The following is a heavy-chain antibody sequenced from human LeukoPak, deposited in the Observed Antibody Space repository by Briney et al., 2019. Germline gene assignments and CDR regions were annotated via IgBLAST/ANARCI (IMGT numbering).Heavy chain of an antibody. CDR1: GYTFVSYY. CDR2: INPNSGGT. J-gene: IGHJ4*02. V-gene: IGHV1-2*02. Sequence: ASVKVSCKASGYTFVSYYMHWVRQAPGQGLEWMGWINPNSGGTNYAQKFQGRVTMTRDSSISTAYMKLSSLRSDDTAVYYCARVSEELVIDHWGQGTLVTVS. CDR3: ARVSEELVIDH. D-gene: IGHD2-8*02.